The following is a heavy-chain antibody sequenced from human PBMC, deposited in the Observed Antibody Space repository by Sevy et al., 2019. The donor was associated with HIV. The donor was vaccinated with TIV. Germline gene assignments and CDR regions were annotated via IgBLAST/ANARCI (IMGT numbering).Heavy chain of an antibody. CDR2: IYFSGRT. CDR3: ARGDTRMGAGY. V-gene: IGHV4-59*13. J-gene: IGHJ4*02. CDR1: GGSLSTYF. Sequence: SETLSLTCTVSGGSLSTYFWSWIRQPPGKGLEWIGYIYFSGRTDYNPSLKNRVSISSDTSKNQFSLQRNSVPAADAAVYYCARGDTRMGAGYWGQGTLVTVSS. D-gene: IGHD3-16*01.